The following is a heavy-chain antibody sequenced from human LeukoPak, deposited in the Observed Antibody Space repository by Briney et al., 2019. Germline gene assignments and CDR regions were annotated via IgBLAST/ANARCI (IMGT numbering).Heavy chain of an antibody. V-gene: IGHV4-34*01. D-gene: IGHD2-2*02. CDR1: GGSFSGYY. J-gene: IGHJ1*01. Sequence: PSETLSLTCAVYGGSFSGYYWSWIRQPPGKGLEWIGEINHSGSTNYNPSLKSRVTISVDTSKNQFSLKLSSVTAADTAVYYCASKSDQDIVVVPAAIGYFQHWGQGTLVTVSS. CDR2: INHSGST. CDR3: ASKSDQDIVVVPAAIGYFQH.